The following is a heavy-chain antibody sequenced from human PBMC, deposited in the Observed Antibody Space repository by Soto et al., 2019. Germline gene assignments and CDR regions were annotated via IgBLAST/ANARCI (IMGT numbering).Heavy chain of an antibody. J-gene: IGHJ4*02. V-gene: IGHV4-31*03. CDR1: GGSISSGGYY. D-gene: IGHD1-26*01. CDR2: IYYSGST. Sequence: SEPLSLTCTVSGGSISSGGYYWSWIRQHPGKGLEWIGYIYYSGSTYYNPSLKSRVTISVDTSKNQFSLKLSSVTAADTAVYYCASVHSGSYHFDYWGQGTLVTVSS. CDR3: ASVHSGSYHFDY.